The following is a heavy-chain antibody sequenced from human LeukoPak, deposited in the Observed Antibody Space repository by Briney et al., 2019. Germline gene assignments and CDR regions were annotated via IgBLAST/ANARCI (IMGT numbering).Heavy chain of an antibody. V-gene: IGHV4-59*01. CDR1: GDSISSYY. J-gene: IGHJ4*02. CDR3: ARDGGYYGDH. Sequence: SETLSLTCSVSGDSISSYYWSWIRQPPGKGLEWIGYIYYSGSTNYNPSLKSRLTISVDTSKNQFFLKLSSATAADTAMYYCARDGGYYGDHWGQGTLVTVSS. CDR2: IYYSGST. D-gene: IGHD3-22*01.